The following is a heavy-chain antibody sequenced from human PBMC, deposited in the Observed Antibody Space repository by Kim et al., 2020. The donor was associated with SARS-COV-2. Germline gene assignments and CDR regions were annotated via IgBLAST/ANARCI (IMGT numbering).Heavy chain of an antibody. CDR3: ARTSYDFWSGYPQGYFDL. V-gene: IGHV3-64*02. J-gene: IGHJ2*01. CDR2: ISSNGATT. D-gene: IGHD3-3*01. CDR1: GFTFSNFA. Sequence: GGSLRLSCAASGFTFSNFALHWVRQTPGKGLEYVSAISSNGATTFYADSVKGRFTISRDNSKNTLYLQMGSLRAEDLAVYYCARTSYDFWSGYPQGYFDLWGCGTLVTVSS.